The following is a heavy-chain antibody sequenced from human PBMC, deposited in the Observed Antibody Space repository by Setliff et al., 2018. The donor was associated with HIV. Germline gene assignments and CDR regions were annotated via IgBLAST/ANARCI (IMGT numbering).Heavy chain of an antibody. V-gene: IGHV7-4-1*02. J-gene: IGHJ5*02. Sequence: ASVKVSCKASGYIFTTYALNWVRQAPGQGLEWMGWMNTATGDPTYAQAFRGRFALSFDTSVNTAYLQISYLKAEEDTAVYYCARGGYDWNGIDLWGPGTLLTVSS. CDR3: ARGGYDWNGIDL. D-gene: IGHD1-20*01. CDR1: GYIFTTYA. CDR2: MNTATGDP.